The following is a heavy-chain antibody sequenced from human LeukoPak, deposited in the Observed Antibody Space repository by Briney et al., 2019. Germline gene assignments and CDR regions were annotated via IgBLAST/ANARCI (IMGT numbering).Heavy chain of an antibody. V-gene: IGHV4-61*01. Sequence: PSETLSLTCTVSGYSISSGYYWSWIRQPPGKGLEWIGYIYYSGSTNYNPSLKSRVTISVDTSKNQFSLKLSSVTAADTAVYYCARGRNYDSSGYYLFAWGQGTLVTVSS. CDR3: ARGRNYDSSGYYLFA. J-gene: IGHJ5*02. D-gene: IGHD3-22*01. CDR2: IYYSGST. CDR1: GYSISSGYY.